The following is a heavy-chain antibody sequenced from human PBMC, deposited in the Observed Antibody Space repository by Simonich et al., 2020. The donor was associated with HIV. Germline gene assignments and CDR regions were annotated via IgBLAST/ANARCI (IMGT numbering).Heavy chain of an antibody. V-gene: IGHV4-34*01. CDR2: INHSGST. CDR3: ARGRGAGSY. D-gene: IGHD2-15*01. Sequence: QVQLQQWGAGLLKPSETLSLTCAVYGGSFSGYYWSWIRQPPGKGLEWIGEINHSGSTNYNPSLKSRVTIAVDTSKNQFSLKLSSGTAADTAVYYCARGRGAGSYWGQGTLVTVSS. CDR1: GGSFSGYY. J-gene: IGHJ4*02.